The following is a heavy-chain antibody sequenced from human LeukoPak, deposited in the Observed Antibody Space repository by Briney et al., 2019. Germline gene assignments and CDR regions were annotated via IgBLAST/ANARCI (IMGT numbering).Heavy chain of an antibody. D-gene: IGHD3-10*01. V-gene: IGHV3-43*02. CDR3: AKAWFGERSGGGFDY. J-gene: IGHJ4*02. CDR2: ISGDGGST. CDR1: GFTFDDYD. Sequence: GGSLRLSCAASGFTFDDYDIHWVRQAPGQGLEWVSLISGDGGSTYYADPVKGRFTISRDNSKNSLYLQMNSLRTEDAGLYYCAKAWFGERSGGGFDYWGQGTLVTVSS.